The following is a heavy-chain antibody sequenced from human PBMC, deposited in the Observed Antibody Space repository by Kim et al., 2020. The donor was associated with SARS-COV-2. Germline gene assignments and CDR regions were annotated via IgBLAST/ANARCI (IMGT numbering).Heavy chain of an antibody. V-gene: IGHV1-2*02. J-gene: IGHJ4*02. Sequence: GGTNFAQKFQDRVFITRDSSINTAYMELSRLRSDDTAVYFCARGPTWATDYWGQGTLVAVSS. CDR2: GGT. D-gene: IGHD5-12*01. CDR3: ARGPTWATDY.